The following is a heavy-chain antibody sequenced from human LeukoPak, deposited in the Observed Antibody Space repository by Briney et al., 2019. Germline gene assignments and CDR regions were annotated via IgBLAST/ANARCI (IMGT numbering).Heavy chain of an antibody. Sequence: PGGSLRLSCAASGFTFSSYWMSWVRQAPGKGLEWVANINQDGSGEYYVDSVKGRFTISRDNAKNSLFLQMNSLRAEDTAIYYCARAGPYQLPPRPVNYWGQEPLVTVP. CDR1: GFTFSSYW. J-gene: IGHJ4*02. D-gene: IGHD2-2*01. CDR3: ARAGPYQLPPRPVNY. CDR2: INQDGSGE. V-gene: IGHV3-7*01.